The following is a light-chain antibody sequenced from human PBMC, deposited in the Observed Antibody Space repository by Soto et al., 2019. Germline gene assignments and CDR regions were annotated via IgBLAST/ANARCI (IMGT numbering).Light chain of an antibody. Sequence: DIQMTQSPSSLSASVGDRVTITCRASQVINNHLAWYQQKPGKVPKHLIYSASVLQPGVPTRFSGSGSGTYFTLTISSLQTEDVATYYCQKHHNVFGPGTKVDI. CDR3: QKHHNV. CDR1: QVINNH. J-gene: IGKJ3*01. V-gene: IGKV1-27*01. CDR2: SAS.